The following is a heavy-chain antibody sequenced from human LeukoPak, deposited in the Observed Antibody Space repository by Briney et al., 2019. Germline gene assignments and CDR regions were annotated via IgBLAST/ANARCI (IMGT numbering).Heavy chain of an antibody. V-gene: IGHV1-69*13. D-gene: IGHD4-17*01. CDR3: ARDQDRVHDYGDYDRMYYFDY. Sequence: SVKVSCKASGGTFSSYAISWVRQAPGQGLEWMGGFIPIFGTANYAQKFQGRVTITADESTNTAYMELSSLRSEDSPVYYCARDQDRVHDYGDYDRMYYFDYWAQGTLVTVSS. J-gene: IGHJ4*02. CDR1: GGTFSSYA. CDR2: FIPIFGTA.